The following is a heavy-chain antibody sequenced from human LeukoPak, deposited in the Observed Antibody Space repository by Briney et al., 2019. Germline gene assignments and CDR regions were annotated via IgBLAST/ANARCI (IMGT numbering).Heavy chain of an antibody. V-gene: IGHV4-59*12. CDR3: ARVGYVPYYGMDV. CDR1: GVSISIYY. D-gene: IGHD5-12*01. J-gene: IGHJ6*02. Sequence: SETLSLTCTVSGVSISIYYWSWIRQPPGKGLEWIGYIYYSGSTNYNPSLKSRVTISVDTSKNQFSLKLSSVTAADTAVYYCARVGYVPYYGMDVWGQGTTVTVSS. CDR2: IYYSGST.